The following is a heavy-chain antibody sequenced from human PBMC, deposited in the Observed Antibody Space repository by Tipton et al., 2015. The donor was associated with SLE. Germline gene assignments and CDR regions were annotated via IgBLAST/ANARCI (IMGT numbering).Heavy chain of an antibody. CDR1: GGSLSSSSYY. CDR3: ARVPLDY. Sequence: TLSLTCTVSGGSLSSSSYYWGWIRQPPGKGLEWIGSIYYSGSTYYNPSLKSRVTISVDTSKNQFSLKLSSVTAAATAVYYCARVPLDYWGQGTLVTVSS. D-gene: IGHD1-1*01. CDR2: IYYSGST. J-gene: IGHJ4*02. V-gene: IGHV4-39*01.